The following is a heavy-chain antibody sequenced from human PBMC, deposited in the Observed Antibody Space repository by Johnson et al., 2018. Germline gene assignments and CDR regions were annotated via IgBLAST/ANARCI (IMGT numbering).Heavy chain of an antibody. Sequence: QLVQSGGGVVQPGRSLRLSCVASEFSFSTYGMHWVRQAPGKGLEWVAVIGHDGGNQYYADSVKGRFTISRDNSENTLYLQMNSLRDEDTAVYYCARDSLGWRMVYAPYYHYMDVWGKGTTVTVSS. J-gene: IGHJ6*03. CDR1: EFSFSTYG. CDR3: ARDSLGWRMVYAPYYHYMDV. V-gene: IGHV3-33*01. D-gene: IGHD2-8*01. CDR2: IGHDGGNQ.